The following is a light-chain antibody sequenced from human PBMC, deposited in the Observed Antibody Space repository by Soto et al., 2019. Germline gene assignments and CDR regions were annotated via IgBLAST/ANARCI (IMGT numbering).Light chain of an antibody. CDR3: SSDTSRSTLV. V-gene: IGLV2-14*01. CDR1: SSDIGGYDY. J-gene: IGLJ3*02. Sequence: QSALTQPASMSASPGQSITISCTGTSSDIGGYDYVSWYQHHPGKAPKLIIYDVTRRPSGASPRFSGSNSANTASLTISGLHAEDEADYYCSSDTSRSTLVFGGGTKLTVL. CDR2: DVT.